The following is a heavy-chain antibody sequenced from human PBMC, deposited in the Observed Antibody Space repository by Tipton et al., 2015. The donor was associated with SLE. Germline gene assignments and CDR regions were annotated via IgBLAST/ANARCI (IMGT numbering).Heavy chain of an antibody. CDR1: GGSISSHH. J-gene: IGHJ4*02. D-gene: IGHD6-13*01. CDR2: IYDSGGT. V-gene: IGHV4-59*11. CDR3: ARGAAGPEYFDY. Sequence: TLSLTCAVSGGSISSHHWSWIRLSPGKGLEWIGNIYDSGGTYYNPSLNSRITISLDTSKSQFSLTANSVTAADTAVYYCARGAAGPEYFDYWGQGTLVTVSS.